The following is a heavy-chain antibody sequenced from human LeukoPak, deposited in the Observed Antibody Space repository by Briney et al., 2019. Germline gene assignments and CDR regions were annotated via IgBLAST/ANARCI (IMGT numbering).Heavy chain of an antibody. CDR2: ISSSSSYI. J-gene: IGHJ4*02. Sequence: GGSLRLSCAASGFTFSSYSMNWVRQAPGKGLEWVSSISSSSSYIYYADSVKGRFTISRDNAKNSLYLQMNSLRAEDTAGYYCARGMYYYDSSGYYFDYWGQGTLVTVSS. D-gene: IGHD3-22*01. V-gene: IGHV3-21*01. CDR3: ARGMYYYDSSGYYFDY. CDR1: GFTFSSYS.